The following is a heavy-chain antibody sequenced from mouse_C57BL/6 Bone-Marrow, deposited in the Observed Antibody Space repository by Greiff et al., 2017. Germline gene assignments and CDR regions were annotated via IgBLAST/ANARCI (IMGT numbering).Heavy chain of an antibody. CDR1: GYTFTSYW. D-gene: IGHD4-1*01. Sequence: QVQLKQPGAELVKPGASVKMSCKASGYTFTSYWITWVKQRPGQGLEWIGDIYPTSGRNNYNEKFKSKAILTVDTSSNTAYMQLSSLTPEDSAVFYCARSGPLGRSFDYWGQGTTLTVSS. J-gene: IGHJ2*01. V-gene: IGHV1-55*01. CDR3: ARSGPLGRSFDY. CDR2: IYPTSGRN.